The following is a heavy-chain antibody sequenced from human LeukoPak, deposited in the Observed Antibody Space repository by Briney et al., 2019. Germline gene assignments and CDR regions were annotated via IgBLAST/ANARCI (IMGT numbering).Heavy chain of an antibody. V-gene: IGHV4-59*12. D-gene: IGHD3-3*01. CDR3: ARGSPTYYDFWSGYSGGDAFDI. Sequence: SETLSLTCTVSGGSLSNYYWSWIRQPPGKGLEWIGYIYYSGSTNYNPSLKSRVTISVDTSKNQFSLKLSSVTAADTAVYYCARGSPTYYDFWSGYSGGDAFDIWGQGTMVTVSS. CDR1: GGSLSNYY. CDR2: IYYSGST. J-gene: IGHJ3*02.